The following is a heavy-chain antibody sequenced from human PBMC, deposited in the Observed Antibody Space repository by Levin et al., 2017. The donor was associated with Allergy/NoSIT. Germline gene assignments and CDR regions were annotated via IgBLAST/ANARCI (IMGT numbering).Heavy chain of an antibody. Sequence: GGSLRLSCAASGSSFRTHGMVWVRQAPGKGLEWVSVIWHDGTNIFYADSVKGRFTISRDNSRNTLYLEMNRLRADDTAIYYCARFTSTIFIDYWGQGTLVTVSS. CDR1: GSSFRTHG. D-gene: IGHD3-10*02. V-gene: IGHV3-33*01. J-gene: IGHJ4*02. CDR3: ARFTSTIFIDY. CDR2: IWHDGTNI.